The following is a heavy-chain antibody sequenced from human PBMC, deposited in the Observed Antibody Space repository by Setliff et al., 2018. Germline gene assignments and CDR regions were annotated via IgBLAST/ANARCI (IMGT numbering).Heavy chain of an antibody. V-gene: IGHV1-18*01. D-gene: IGHD3-22*01. CDR2: ISAYNGNP. CDR3: ARVPGYDSEGYYYYMDV. Sequence: ASVKVSCKASGYTFTSYGISWVRQAPGQGLEWMGWISAYNGNPNYAQKLQGRVTMTTDTSTSTAYMELRSLRSDDTAVYYCARVPGYDSEGYYYYMDVWGKGTTVTV. J-gene: IGHJ6*03. CDR1: GYTFTSYG.